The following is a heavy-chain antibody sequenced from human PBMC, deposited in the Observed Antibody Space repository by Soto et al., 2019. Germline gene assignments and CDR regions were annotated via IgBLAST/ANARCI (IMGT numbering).Heavy chain of an antibody. CDR3: AKGYSSGWYPFDY. V-gene: IGHV3-23*01. Sequence: EVQLLESGGGLVQPGGSLGLSCAASGFTFSSYAMSWVRQAPGKGLEWVSGISGSGGSTYHADSVKGRFTISRDNSKNTLYLQMNSLRAEDTAIYYCAKGYSSGWYPFDYWGQGTLVTVSS. J-gene: IGHJ4*02. D-gene: IGHD6-19*01. CDR2: ISGSGGST. CDR1: GFTFSSYA.